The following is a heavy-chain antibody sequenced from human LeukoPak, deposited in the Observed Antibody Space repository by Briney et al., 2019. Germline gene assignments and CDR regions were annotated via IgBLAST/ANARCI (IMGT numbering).Heavy chain of an antibody. V-gene: IGHV1-69*06. CDR3: ARAPIAAAGKELRD. J-gene: IGHJ4*02. CDR1: GGTFSSYA. Sequence: SVKVSCKASGGTFSSYAISWVRQAPGQELEWMGGIIPIFGTANYAQKFQGRVTITADKSTSTDYMELSSLRSEDTAVYYCARAPIAAAGKELRDWGQGTLVTVSS. D-gene: IGHD6-13*01. CDR2: IIPIFGTA.